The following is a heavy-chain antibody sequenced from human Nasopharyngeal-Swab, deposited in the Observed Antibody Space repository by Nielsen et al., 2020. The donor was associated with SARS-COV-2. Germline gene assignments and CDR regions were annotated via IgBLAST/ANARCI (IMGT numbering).Heavy chain of an antibody. J-gene: IGHJ4*02. D-gene: IGHD2-2*01. Sequence: VRQAPGKGPEWVAVIWYDGSNKYYADSVKGRFTISRDNSKNTLYLQMNSLRAEDTAVYYCAKGPLITVVDYYFDYWGQGTLVTVSS. V-gene: IGHV3-33*06. CDR3: AKGPLITVVDYYFDY. CDR2: IWYDGSNK.